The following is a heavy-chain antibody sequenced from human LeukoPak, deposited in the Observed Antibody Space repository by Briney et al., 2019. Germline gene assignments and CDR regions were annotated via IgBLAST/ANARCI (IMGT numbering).Heavy chain of an antibody. D-gene: IGHD4-17*01. V-gene: IGHV4-34*01. J-gene: IGHJ6*03. CDR1: GGSFSGYY. Sequence: PSETLSLTCAVYGGSFSGYYWSWIRQPPGKGLEWIGEINHSGSTNYNPSLKSRVTISVDTSKNQFSLKLSSVTAADTAVYYCASNPVTTYYYYMDLWGKGTTVTVSS. CDR3: ASNPVTTYYYYMDL. CDR2: INHSGST.